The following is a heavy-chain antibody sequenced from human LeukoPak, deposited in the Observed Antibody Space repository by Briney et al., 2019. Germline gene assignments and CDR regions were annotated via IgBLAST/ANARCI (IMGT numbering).Heavy chain of an antibody. D-gene: IGHD6-13*01. CDR2: ISYDGSKT. J-gene: IGHJ4*02. V-gene: IGHV3-30*18. CDR3: ANTGYSSSWYGITYYFDY. CDR1: GFIFSNYG. Sequence: GRSLRLSCAASGFIFSNYGMHWVRQAPGKGLEWVAVISYDGSKTYYADSVKGRFTISRDNSKNTLYLQMNSLRAEDTAVYYCANTGYSSSWYGITYYFDYWGQGTLVTVSS.